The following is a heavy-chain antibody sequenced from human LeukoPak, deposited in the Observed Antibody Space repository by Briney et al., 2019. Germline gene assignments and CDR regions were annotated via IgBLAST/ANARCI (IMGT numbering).Heavy chain of an antibody. CDR2: IKLDGSEK. V-gene: IGHV3-7*03. J-gene: IGHJ2*01. Sequence: GGSLRLSCVASGFTFGKYWMSWFRQAPGKGLEWVANIKLDGSEKNYVDSVKGRFTISRDNTKNSLYLQMNSLRVEDTAVYYCARGYWNFGLWGRGTQVTVSS. CDR1: GFTFGKYW. CDR3: ARGYWNFGL.